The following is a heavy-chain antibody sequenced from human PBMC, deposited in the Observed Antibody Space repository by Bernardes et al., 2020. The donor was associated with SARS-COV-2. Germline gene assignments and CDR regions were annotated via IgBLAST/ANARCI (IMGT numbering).Heavy chain of an antibody. J-gene: IGHJ6*02. CDR1: GFTFSNYA. Sequence: GGSLRLSCAASGFTFSNYAMSWVRQAPGKGLEWVSDISGPGRTYYADSVRGRFTISRDNSKNTLYLEMNSLRVEDTAVYYCAKELAYGSSWRDYPYYFGMDVWGQGTTVTVSS. D-gene: IGHD6-13*01. V-gene: IGHV3-23*01. CDR2: ISGPGRT. CDR3: AKELAYGSSWRDYPYYFGMDV.